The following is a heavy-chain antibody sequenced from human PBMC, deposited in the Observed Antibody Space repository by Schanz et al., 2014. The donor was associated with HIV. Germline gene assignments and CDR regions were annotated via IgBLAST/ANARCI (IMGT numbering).Heavy chain of an antibody. D-gene: IGHD3-3*01. CDR1: GFTFSSYA. CDR3: AKDQGYDFWSGYYNYYNMDV. V-gene: IGHV3-23*01. J-gene: IGHJ6*02. Sequence: EVQLLESGGGLVQPGGSLRLSCAASGFTFSSYAMSWVRQAAGKGLEWVSVISGSGGSTYYADSVKGRFTISRDNSKNTLYLQMNSLRAEDTAVYYCAKDQGYDFWSGYYNYYNMDVWGQGTTVTVSS. CDR2: ISGSGGST.